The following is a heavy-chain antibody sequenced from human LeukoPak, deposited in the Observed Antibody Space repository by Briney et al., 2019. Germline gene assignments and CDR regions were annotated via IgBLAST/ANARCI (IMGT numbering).Heavy chain of an antibody. J-gene: IGHJ4*02. CDR3: AKVGEITIFGVVEGADY. Sequence: GGSLRLSCAASGFTSRTSWMSWVRQAPGKGLEWVANIKEDGSVKNYVDSVKGRFTISRDNAENSLYLQMNSLRAEDTAVYYCAKVGEITIFGVVEGADYWGQGTLVTVSS. D-gene: IGHD3-3*01. V-gene: IGHV3-7*01. CDR1: GFTSRTSW. CDR2: IKEDGSVK.